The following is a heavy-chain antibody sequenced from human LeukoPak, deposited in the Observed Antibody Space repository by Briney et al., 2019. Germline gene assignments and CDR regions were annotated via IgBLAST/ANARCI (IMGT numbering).Heavy chain of an antibody. CDR2: ISSSSRYT. Sequence: GGSLRLSCAASGFTFSDYYMSWIRQAPGKGLEWVSHISSSSRYTNYADSVKGRFTIFRDNPKNSLYLQMNSLRAEDTAVYYCARDISSSWPYYYGMDVWGKGTTVTVSS. D-gene: IGHD6-13*01. V-gene: IGHV3-11*06. J-gene: IGHJ6*04. CDR3: ARDISSSWPYYYGMDV. CDR1: GFTFSDYY.